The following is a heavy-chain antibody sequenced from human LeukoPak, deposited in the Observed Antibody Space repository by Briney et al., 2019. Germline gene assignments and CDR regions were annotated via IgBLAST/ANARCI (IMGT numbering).Heavy chain of an antibody. D-gene: IGHD3-10*01. J-gene: IGHJ4*02. CDR1: GFTFNNYG. CDR2: ISYDGSIK. V-gene: IGHV3-30*03. CDR3: ARGPGSQRGPLDY. Sequence: PGGSLRLSCAASGFTFNNYGMHWVRQAPGKGLEWVAVISYDGSIKYYADSVKGRFTISRDNSKNTLDLQMNSLRAEDTAVYYCARGPGSQRGPLDYWGQGTLVTVSS.